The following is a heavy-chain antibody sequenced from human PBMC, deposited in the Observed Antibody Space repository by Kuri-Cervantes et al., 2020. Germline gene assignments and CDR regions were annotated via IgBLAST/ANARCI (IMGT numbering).Heavy chain of an antibody. CDR3: ARGGDGYRRYFDY. J-gene: IGHJ4*02. CDR2: IYYSGST. D-gene: IGHD5-24*01. V-gene: IGHV4-39*01. Sequence: SETLSLTCTVSGGSISSSSYYWGWIRQPPGKGLEWIGSIYYSGSTYYNPSLKSRVTISVDTSKNQFSLKLSSVTAADTAVYYCARGGDGYRRYFDYWGQGTLVTVSS. CDR1: GGSISSSSYY.